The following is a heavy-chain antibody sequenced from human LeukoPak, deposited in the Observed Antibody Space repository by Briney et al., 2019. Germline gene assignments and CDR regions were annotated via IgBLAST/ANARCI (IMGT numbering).Heavy chain of an antibody. D-gene: IGHD2-21*01. Sequence: GASVRVSCTPSGGTFNNYTCSCVRQAPGQGLEWMGGIIPLFGAAKYAQKFEGRVTITLDEFTTTGYMELSSLRFDDTAVYYCSRGMGSSPIHYWGQGTLVTVSS. V-gene: IGHV1-69*01. J-gene: IGHJ4*02. CDR3: SRGMGSSPIHY. CDR1: GGTFNNYT. CDR2: IIPLFGAA.